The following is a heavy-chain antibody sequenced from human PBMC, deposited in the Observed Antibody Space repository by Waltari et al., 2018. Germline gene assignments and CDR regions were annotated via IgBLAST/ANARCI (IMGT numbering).Heavy chain of an antibody. J-gene: IGHJ4*02. Sequence: QVQLVESGGGLVKPGGSLRLSCAASGFTFSAYSISWIRQAPGKGLEWVSYISSSGSTIYYADSVKGRFTISRDNAKNSLNLQMNSLRAEDTAVYYCARVVPWQQGLDYWGQGTLVTVSS. CDR3: ARVVPWQQGLDY. CDR1: GFTFSAYS. V-gene: IGHV3-11*01. D-gene: IGHD6-13*01. CDR2: ISSSGSTI.